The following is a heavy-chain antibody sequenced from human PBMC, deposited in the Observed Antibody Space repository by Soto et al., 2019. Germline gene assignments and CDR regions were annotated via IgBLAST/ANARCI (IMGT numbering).Heavy chain of an antibody. CDR2: IIPIFGTA. V-gene: IGHV1-69*13. D-gene: IGHD6-13*01. Sequence: SVKVSCKASGCTFSSYAISWVRQAPGQGLEWMGGIIPIFGTANYAQKFQGRVTITADESTSTAYMELSSLRSEDTAVYYCARGYSSSWSRGQASFAPWGQGTMVTVSS. J-gene: IGHJ5*02. CDR3: ARGYSSSWSRGQASFAP. CDR1: GCTFSSYA.